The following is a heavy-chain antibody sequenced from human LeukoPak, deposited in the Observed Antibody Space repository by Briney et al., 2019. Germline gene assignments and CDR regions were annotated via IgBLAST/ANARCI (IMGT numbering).Heavy chain of an antibody. J-gene: IGHJ6*02. CDR1: GFTVSSNY. CDR2: IYSGGST. CDR3: ARRSYSGCDSLSGMDV. D-gene: IGHD5-12*01. V-gene: IGHV3-53*04. Sequence: GGSLRLSCAASGFTVSSNYMSWVRQAPGKGLEWVSVIYSGGSTYYADSVKGRFTISRHNSKNTLYLQMNSLRAEDTAVYYCARRSYSGCDSLSGMDVWGQGTTVTVSS.